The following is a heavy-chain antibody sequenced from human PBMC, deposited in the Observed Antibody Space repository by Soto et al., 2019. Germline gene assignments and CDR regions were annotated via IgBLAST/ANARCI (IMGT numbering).Heavy chain of an antibody. J-gene: IGHJ6*02. CDR2: IDPSDSYT. Sequence: GESLKISCKGSGYSFTSYWISWVRQMPGKGLEWMGRIDPSDSYTNYSPSFQGHVTISADKSISTAYLQWSSLKASDTAMYYCARHGSGYSYGYGMDVWGQGTTVTV. CDR3: ARHGSGYSYGYGMDV. CDR1: GYSFTSYW. V-gene: IGHV5-10-1*01. D-gene: IGHD5-18*01.